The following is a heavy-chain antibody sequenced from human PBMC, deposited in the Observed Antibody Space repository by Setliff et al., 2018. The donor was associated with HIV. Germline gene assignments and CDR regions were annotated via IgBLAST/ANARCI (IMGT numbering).Heavy chain of an antibody. CDR2: LSDSGGTT. V-gene: IGHV3-23*01. CDR3: ARDTVGLDY. Sequence: GSLRLSCEASGFAFSSNAMSWVRQSPGKGLEWVSSLSDSGGTTFYVDSVKGRFTMSRDNAKNSLYLQMNSLRAEDTAVYYCARDTVGLDYWGQGTLVTVSS. CDR1: GFAFSSNA. J-gene: IGHJ4*02. D-gene: IGHD2-15*01.